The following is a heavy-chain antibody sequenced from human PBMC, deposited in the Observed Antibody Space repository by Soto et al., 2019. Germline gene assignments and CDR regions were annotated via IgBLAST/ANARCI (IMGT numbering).Heavy chain of an antibody. D-gene: IGHD6-19*01. CDR2: IHDSGST. J-gene: IGHJ4*02. Sequence: SETLSLTCTVSGGSVSSGGYYWSWIRQHPGKGLEWIGYIHDSGSTDYKSSLKSRGTISFDASTNQFSLKLSSVTAADTAVYYCARGRGSAWYFDYWGQGTQVTVSS. CDR3: ARGRGSAWYFDY. V-gene: IGHV4-31*03. CDR1: GGSVSSGGYY.